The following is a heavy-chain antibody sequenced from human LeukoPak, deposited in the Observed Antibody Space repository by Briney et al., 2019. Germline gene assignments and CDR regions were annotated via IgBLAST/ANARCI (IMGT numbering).Heavy chain of an antibody. Sequence: HPGGSLRLSCAASGFTFSSYGMHWVRQAPGKGLEWVAVISYDGSNKYYADSVKGRFTISRDNSKNTLYLQMNSLRAEDTAVYYCAKDLPGYCSSTSCPYYYYGMDVWGQGTTVTVSS. V-gene: IGHV3-30*18. CDR2: ISYDGSNK. J-gene: IGHJ6*02. D-gene: IGHD2-2*01. CDR1: GFTFSSYG. CDR3: AKDLPGYCSSTSCPYYYYGMDV.